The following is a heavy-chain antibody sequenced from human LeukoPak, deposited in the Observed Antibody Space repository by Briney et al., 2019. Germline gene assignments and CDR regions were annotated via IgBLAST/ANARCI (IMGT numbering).Heavy chain of an antibody. CDR2: IYYSGST. CDR3: ASSPTQEKLLTRGRYFDH. CDR1: GGSISSYY. J-gene: IGHJ4*02. D-gene: IGHD1-7*01. Sequence: SETLSLTCTVSGGSISSYYWSWIRQPPGKGLEWIGYIYYSGSTNYNPSLKSRVTISVDTSKNQFSLKLSSVTAADTAVYYCASSPTQEKLLTRGRYFDHWGQGTLVTVSS. V-gene: IGHV4-59*01.